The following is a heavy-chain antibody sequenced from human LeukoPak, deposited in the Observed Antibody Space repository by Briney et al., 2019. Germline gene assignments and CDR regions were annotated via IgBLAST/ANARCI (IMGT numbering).Heavy chain of an antibody. Sequence: PGGSLRLSCAASGFTFNSYSMNWVRQAPGKGLEWISYITGSSTTIYYADSVKGRFTISRDNAKNSLYLQMNSLRAEDTAVYYCARGSTYYYGSGSYYNGRNWFDPWGQGTLVTVS. J-gene: IGHJ5*02. CDR3: ARGSTYYYGSGSYYNGRNWFDP. CDR1: GFTFNSYS. CDR2: ITGSSTTI. V-gene: IGHV3-48*04. D-gene: IGHD3-10*01.